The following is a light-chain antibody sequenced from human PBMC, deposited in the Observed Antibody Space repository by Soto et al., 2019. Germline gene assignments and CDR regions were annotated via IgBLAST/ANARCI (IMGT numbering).Light chain of an antibody. CDR1: RSTIEAGYD. CDR3: QSYDSSLSGYV. V-gene: IGLV1-40*01. J-gene: IGLJ1*01. CDR2: GNS. Sequence: QSVLTQPPSVSGAPGQRVTISCNGSRSTIEAGYDVHWYQQLPGTAPKLLIYGNSNRPSGVPDRFSGSKSGTSASLAITGLHAEDEADYYCQSYDSSLSGYVFGTGTKLTVL.